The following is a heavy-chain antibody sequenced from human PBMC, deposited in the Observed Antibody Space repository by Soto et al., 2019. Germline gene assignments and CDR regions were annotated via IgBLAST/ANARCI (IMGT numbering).Heavy chain of an antibody. CDR1: GFTFSSYW. Sequence: EVQLVESGGGLVQPGGSLRLSCAASGFTFSSYWMSWVRQAPGKGLEWVANIRQDGNEIYYVDSVKGRFTISRDNAKNSLYLLMNSLRAEDTAVYFCARPGTYCSGGSCFPYSYWGQGALVTVSS. J-gene: IGHJ4*02. V-gene: IGHV3-7*01. D-gene: IGHD2-15*01. CDR3: ARPGTYCSGGSCFPYSY. CDR2: IRQDGNEI.